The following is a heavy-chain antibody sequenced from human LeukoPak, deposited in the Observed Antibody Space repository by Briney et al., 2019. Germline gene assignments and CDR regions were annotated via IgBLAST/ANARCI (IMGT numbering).Heavy chain of an antibody. D-gene: IGHD4-11*01. CDR1: GYSFTSYW. CDR2: IYPGDSDT. Sequence: GESLKISCKGSGYSFTSYWIGWVRQMPGKGLEWMGIIYPGDSDTRNSPSFQGQVTISADKSISTAYLQWSSLKASDTAMYYCARLAPDYPYYYYYMDVWGKGTTVTVSS. V-gene: IGHV5-51*01. J-gene: IGHJ6*03. CDR3: ARLAPDYPYYYYYMDV.